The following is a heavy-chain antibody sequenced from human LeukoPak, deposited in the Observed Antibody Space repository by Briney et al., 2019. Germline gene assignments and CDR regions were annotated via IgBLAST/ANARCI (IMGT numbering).Heavy chain of an antibody. CDR1: GGSIRSSDYY. Sequence: SETLSLTSTVSGGSIRSSDYYWSWIRQPPGKGLEWIGYIYYSGSTSYSPSLKSRVIISVDTSKTQFFLNLSSVTAADTAVYYCARDNPQDCRSSSCYFDAWGQGTLVTVSS. J-gene: IGHJ5*02. CDR2: IYYSGST. CDR3: ARDNPQDCRSSSCYFDA. D-gene: IGHD2-2*01. V-gene: IGHV4-30-4*08.